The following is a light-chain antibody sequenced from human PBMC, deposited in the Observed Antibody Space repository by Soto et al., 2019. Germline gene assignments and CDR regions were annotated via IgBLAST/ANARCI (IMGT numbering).Light chain of an antibody. CDR1: SSDVGGYNY. Sequence: QSALTQPPSASGSPGQSVTISCTGTSSDVGGYNYVSWYQQPPGKAPRLMIYEVGKRHSGVPDRFSGSKSGNTASLTVSGLQPEDEADYYCGSYAGSPYVFGSGTKLTVL. J-gene: IGLJ1*01. CDR2: EVG. V-gene: IGLV2-8*01. CDR3: GSYAGSPYV.